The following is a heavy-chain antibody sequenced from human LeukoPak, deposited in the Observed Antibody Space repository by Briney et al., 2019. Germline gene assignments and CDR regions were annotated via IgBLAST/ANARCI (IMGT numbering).Heavy chain of an antibody. V-gene: IGHV1-18*01. Sequence: ASVKVSCKASGYTFTSYGISWVRQAPGQGLEWVGWISPSNGNTNYAQKLQGRVTMTTDTSTSTAYMEVRSLKSDDTAVYYCATFNRYSNNWYYFGWGQGTLVTVSS. D-gene: IGHD4-11*01. CDR1: GYTFTSYG. J-gene: IGHJ4*02. CDR2: ISPSNGNT. CDR3: ATFNRYSNNWYYFG.